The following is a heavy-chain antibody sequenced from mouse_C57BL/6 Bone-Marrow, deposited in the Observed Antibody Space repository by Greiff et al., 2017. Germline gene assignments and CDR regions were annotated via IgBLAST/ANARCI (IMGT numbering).Heavy chain of an antibody. CDR1: GYTFTSYW. D-gene: IGHD3-2*02. J-gene: IGHJ4*01. CDR3: AQTAQARYYAMDY. Sequence: QVQLQQPGAELVMPGASVKLSCKASGYTFTSYWMPWVKQRPGQGLGWIGEIDPSDSYTNYNQKFKGKSTLTVDKSSSTAYMQLSSLTSEDSAVYYCAQTAQARYYAMDYWGQGTSVTVSS. V-gene: IGHV1-69*01. CDR2: IDPSDSYT.